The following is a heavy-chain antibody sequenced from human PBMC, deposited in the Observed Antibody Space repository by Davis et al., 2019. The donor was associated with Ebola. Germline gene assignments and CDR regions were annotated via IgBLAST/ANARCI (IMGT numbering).Heavy chain of an antibody. J-gene: IGHJ6*02. CDR1: GYTFTSYG. D-gene: IGHD2-15*01. V-gene: IGHV1-18*01. Sequence: ASVKVSCKASGYTFTSYGISWVRQAPGQGLEWMGWISAYNGNTNYAQKLQGRVTMTTDTSTSTAYMELRSLRSDDTAVYYCAREACSGGSCYYYYGMDVWGQGTTVTVSS. CDR2: ISAYNGNT. CDR3: AREACSGGSCYYYYGMDV.